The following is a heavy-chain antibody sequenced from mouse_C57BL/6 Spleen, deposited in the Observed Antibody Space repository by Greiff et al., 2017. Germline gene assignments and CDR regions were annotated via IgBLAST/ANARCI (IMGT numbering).Heavy chain of an antibody. CDR3: ARTYYSNWGGYYFDY. Sequence: ESGPGMVKPSQSLSLTCTVTGYSITSGYDWHWIRHFPGNKLEWMGYISYSGSTNYNPSLKSRISITHDTSKNHFFLKLNSVTTEDTATYYCARTYYSNWGGYYFDYWGQGTTLTVSS. CDR1: GYSITSGYD. D-gene: IGHD2-5*01. V-gene: IGHV3-1*01. J-gene: IGHJ2*01. CDR2: ISYSGST.